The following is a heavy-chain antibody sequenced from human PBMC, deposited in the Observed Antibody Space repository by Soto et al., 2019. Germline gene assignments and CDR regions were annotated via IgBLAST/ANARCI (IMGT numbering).Heavy chain of an antibody. D-gene: IGHD7-27*01. CDR2: INPSGGST. V-gene: IGHV1-46*03. CDR3: ARETGDSKGLYAFDI. Sequence: GSSVKVSCKASGYTFTSYYMHWVRQAPGQGLEWMGIINPSGGSTSYAQKFQGRVTMTRDTSTSTVYMELSSLRSEDTAVYYCARETGDSKGLYAFDIWGQGTMDTVSS. CDR1: GYTFTSYY. J-gene: IGHJ3*02.